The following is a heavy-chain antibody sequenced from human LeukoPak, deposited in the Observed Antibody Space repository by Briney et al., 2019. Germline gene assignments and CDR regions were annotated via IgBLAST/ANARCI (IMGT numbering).Heavy chain of an antibody. CDR3: ARGMLEYCSSTSCYRGGWFDP. CDR1: GGSISSSNNY. V-gene: IGHV4-39*01. J-gene: IGHJ5*02. D-gene: IGHD2-2*01. Sequence: PSETLSLTCTVSGGSISSSNNYWCWIRQPPGKGLEWIGSIYYGGSTYYNPSLKSRVTISVDTSKNQFSLKLSSVTAAGTAVYYCARGMLEYCSSTSCYRGGWFDPWGQGTLVTVSS. CDR2: IYYGGST.